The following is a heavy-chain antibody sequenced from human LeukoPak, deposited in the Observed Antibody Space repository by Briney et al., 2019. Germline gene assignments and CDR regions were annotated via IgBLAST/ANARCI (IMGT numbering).Heavy chain of an antibody. CDR3: ARENPGMNWFDP. V-gene: IGHV4-30-2*01. Sequence: SETLSLTCAVSGGSISSGGYSWSWIRQPPGKGLEWIGYIYHSGSTNYNPSLKSRVTISVDTSKNQFSLKLSSVTAADTAVYYCARENPGMNWFDPWGQGTLVTVSS. CDR2: IYHSGST. CDR1: GGSISSGGYS. J-gene: IGHJ5*02.